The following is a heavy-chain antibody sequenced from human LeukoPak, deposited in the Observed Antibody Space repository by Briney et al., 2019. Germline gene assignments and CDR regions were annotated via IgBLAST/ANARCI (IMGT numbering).Heavy chain of an antibody. Sequence: ASVTVSFTSSVYTFTVYYMHWVRQAPGQGLGRMGGINPNSGGTNYAQKVQGRVSMTRDTSISTAYMELSRLRSDDTAVYYCARGSAYSGSYYYYYYMDVWGKGTTVTVSS. J-gene: IGHJ6*03. CDR3: ARGSAYSGSYYYYYYMDV. CDR1: VYTFTVYY. D-gene: IGHD1-26*01. CDR2: INPNSGGT. V-gene: IGHV1-2*02.